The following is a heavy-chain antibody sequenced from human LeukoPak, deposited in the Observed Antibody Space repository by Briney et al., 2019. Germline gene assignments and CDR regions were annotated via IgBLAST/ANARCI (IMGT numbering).Heavy chain of an antibody. CDR2: IIPIFGTA. V-gene: IGHV1-69*05. J-gene: IGHJ3*02. CDR3: ARGEGWDYDSSGYHHAFDI. D-gene: IGHD3-22*01. Sequence: SVKVSCKASGYTFTSYGISWVRQAPGQGLEWMGRIIPIFGTANYAQKFQGRVTITTDESTSTAYMELSSLRSEDTAVYYCARGEGWDYDSSGYHHAFDIWGQGTMVTVSS. CDR1: GYTFTSYG.